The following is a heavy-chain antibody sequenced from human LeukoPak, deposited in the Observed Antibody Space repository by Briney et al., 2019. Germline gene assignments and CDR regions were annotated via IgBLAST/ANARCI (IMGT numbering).Heavy chain of an antibody. V-gene: IGHV1-18*01. D-gene: IGHD5-24*01. CDR3: ARDSDKMATIIYYGMDV. CDR2: INAYNGNT. CDR1: GYTFTSYG. Sequence: ASVKVSCKASGYTFTSYGISWVRQAPGQGLEWMGWINAYNGNTNYAQKLQGRVTMTTDTSTSTAYMELRSLRSDDTAVYYCARDSDKMATIIYYGMDVWGQGTTVTVSS. J-gene: IGHJ6*02.